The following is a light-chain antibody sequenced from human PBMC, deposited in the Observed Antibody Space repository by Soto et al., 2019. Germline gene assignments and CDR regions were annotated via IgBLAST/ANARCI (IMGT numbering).Light chain of an antibody. V-gene: IGLV1-40*01. CDR2: GIN. CDR1: SANIGAAYN. CDR3: QSYDSSLSGYV. Sequence: QSVLTQPPSVSGAPGQRVTISCTGSSANIGAAYNVDWYQQLPGTAHKVLIYGINNRPSGVPARFSGSKSGTSASLAIAGLQAEDEGDYYCQSYDSSLSGYVFGTGTKLTVL. J-gene: IGLJ1*01.